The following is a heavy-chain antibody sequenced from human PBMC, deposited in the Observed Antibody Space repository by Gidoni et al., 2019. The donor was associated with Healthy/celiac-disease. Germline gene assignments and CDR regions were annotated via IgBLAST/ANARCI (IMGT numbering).Heavy chain of an antibody. Sequence: EVQLLESGGGSVQPGGSLRLSCAPSGFTFSSYAMSWLRQAQGKGLEWVSAISGSGGSTYYADSVKGRFTISRDNSKNTLYLQMNSLRAEDTAVYYCAKDPGAIAAAVNWGQGTLVTVSS. CDR2: ISGSGGST. D-gene: IGHD6-13*01. J-gene: IGHJ4*02. CDR1: GFTFSSYA. CDR3: AKDPGAIAAAVN. V-gene: IGHV3-23*01.